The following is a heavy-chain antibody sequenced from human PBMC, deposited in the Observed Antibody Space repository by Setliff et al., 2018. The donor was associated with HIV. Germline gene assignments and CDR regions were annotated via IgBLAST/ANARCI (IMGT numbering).Heavy chain of an antibody. CDR3: ARGRGSYSESFDY. J-gene: IGHJ4*02. V-gene: IGHV5-51*01. CDR2: IYPSDSYI. Sequence: PGASLKISCKGSGYSFTNYWIGWVRQMPGKGLEWMGIIYPSDSYIRHSPSFQGQVTISADKSISTAYLQWSSLKAPDTAMYYCARGRGSYSESFDYWGQGTLVTVSS. CDR1: GYSFTNYW. D-gene: IGHD2-15*01.